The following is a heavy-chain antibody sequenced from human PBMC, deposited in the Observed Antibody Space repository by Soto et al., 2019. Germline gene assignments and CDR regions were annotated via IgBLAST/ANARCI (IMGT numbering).Heavy chain of an antibody. CDR3: ATDDYGIFPD. Sequence: EASVKVSCKVSGYPFTTYYIHWVRQAPGQGLEWMGWIDPRSGGTVYEQKFQGRVTMTRDTSISTVYMDLSGLTSDDTALYYCATDDYGIFPDWGQGSMVTASS. CDR1: GYPFTTYY. CDR2: IDPRSGGT. J-gene: IGHJ4*02. D-gene: IGHD3-10*01. V-gene: IGHV1-2*02.